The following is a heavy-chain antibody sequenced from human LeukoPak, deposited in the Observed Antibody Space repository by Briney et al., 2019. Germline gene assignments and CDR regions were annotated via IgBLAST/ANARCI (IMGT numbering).Heavy chain of an antibody. D-gene: IGHD3-22*01. CDR3: ATDSSGPLPLDY. Sequence: PGWSLRLSCAASGFTFSSYGTHWVRQAPGKGLEGVAVISYEGRNKYFADSVKGRFTISRESSKKTLYLQMNSLRAEDTAVYYWATDSSGPLPLDYWGQGTLVTVSS. CDR1: GFTFSSYG. CDR2: ISYEGRNK. J-gene: IGHJ4*02. V-gene: IGHV3-30*03.